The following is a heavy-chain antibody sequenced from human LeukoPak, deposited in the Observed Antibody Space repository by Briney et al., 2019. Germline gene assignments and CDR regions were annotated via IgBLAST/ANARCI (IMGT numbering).Heavy chain of an antibody. CDR3: ARGWFGEFSLVYYYYGLDV. D-gene: IGHD3-10*01. J-gene: IGHJ6*02. CDR2: IYGGGST. CDR1: GGSINKYF. Sequence: PSETLSLTCVVSGGSINKYFWNWIRQPAGKGLERIGRIYGGGSTNYSPSLKSRVTMSVDKSKNEISLQLRSVTVADTAVYYCARGWFGEFSLVYYYYGLDVWGQGTTVAVSS. V-gene: IGHV4-4*07.